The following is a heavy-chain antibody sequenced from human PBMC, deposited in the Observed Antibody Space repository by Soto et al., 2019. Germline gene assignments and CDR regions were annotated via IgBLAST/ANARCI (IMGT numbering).Heavy chain of an antibody. CDR3: ARHPSDFWFDP. J-gene: IGHJ5*02. D-gene: IGHD2-21*02. V-gene: IGHV4-39*01. Sequence: PSETLSLTCTVSGGSISSSSYFWGWIRQPPGKGLEWIGSIYYSGSTYYKPSLKNRVTVSVDTSKNQFSLKLNSVTAADTAVYYCARHPSDFWFDPWGQGTLVTVSS. CDR2: IYYSGST. CDR1: GGSISSSSYF.